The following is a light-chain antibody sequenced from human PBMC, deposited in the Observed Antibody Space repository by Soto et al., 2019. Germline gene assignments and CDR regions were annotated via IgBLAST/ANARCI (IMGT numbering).Light chain of an antibody. V-gene: IGKV3-20*01. Sequence: MTQSPATLSVSPGESATLSCRASQNIYYNVAWYQHRPGQAPRLLIYDISNRATGIPDRFSGSGSGTDFTLTISRLEPEDFAVYYCQQYGSSGTFGQGTKVDIK. CDR3: QQYGSSGT. J-gene: IGKJ1*01. CDR1: QNIYYN. CDR2: DIS.